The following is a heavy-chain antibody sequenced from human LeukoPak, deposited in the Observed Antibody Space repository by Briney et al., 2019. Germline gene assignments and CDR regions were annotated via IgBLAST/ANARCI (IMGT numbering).Heavy chain of an antibody. CDR2: IYYSGST. D-gene: IGHD7-27*01. Sequence: SETLSLTCTVSGGSISSGGYYWSWIRQHPGKGLEWIGYIYYSGSTYYNPSLKSRVTISVDTSKNQFSLKLGSVTAADTAVYYCAREGLGTVNDAFDIWGQGTMVTVSS. CDR1: GGSISSGGYY. J-gene: IGHJ3*02. V-gene: IGHV4-31*03. CDR3: AREGLGTVNDAFDI.